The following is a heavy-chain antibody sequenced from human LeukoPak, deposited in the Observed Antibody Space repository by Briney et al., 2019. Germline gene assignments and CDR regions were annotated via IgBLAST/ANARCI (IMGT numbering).Heavy chain of an antibody. CDR1: GFTFSSYS. D-gene: IGHD3-16*01. Sequence: GGSLRLSCAASGFTFSSYSMNWVRQAPGKGLEWVSSISSSSSYIYYADSVKGRFTISRDNAKNSLYLQMNSLRAEDTAVYYCARDRDYDYVWGSSLFDPWGQGTLVTVSS. CDR3: ARDRDYDYVWGSSLFDP. J-gene: IGHJ5*02. CDR2: ISSSSSYI. V-gene: IGHV3-21*01.